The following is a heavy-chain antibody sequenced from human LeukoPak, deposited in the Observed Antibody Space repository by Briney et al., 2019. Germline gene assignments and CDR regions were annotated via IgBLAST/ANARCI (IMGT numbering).Heavy chain of an antibody. Sequence: SETLSLTCTVSGGSISSYYWSWIRQPAGKGLEWIGRIYTSGSTNYNPSLKSRVTMSVDASKNQFSLKLSSVTAADTAVYYCARNVRSGNPNGYYYYTDVWGKGTTVTISS. CDR3: ARNVRSGNPNGYYYYTDV. CDR1: GGSISSYY. D-gene: IGHD4-23*01. J-gene: IGHJ6*03. V-gene: IGHV4-4*07. CDR2: IYTSGST.